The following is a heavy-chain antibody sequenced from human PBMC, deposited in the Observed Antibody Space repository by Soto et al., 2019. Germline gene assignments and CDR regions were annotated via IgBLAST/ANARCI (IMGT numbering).Heavy chain of an antibody. CDR2: ISSSSSYI. Sequence: ETLSLTCTVSGGSFSSYSMNWVRQAPGKGLEWVSSISSSSSYIYYADSVKGRFTISRDNAKNSLYLQMNSLRAEDTAVYYCARDPGYSSGWYNYWGQGTLVTVSS. J-gene: IGHJ4*02. D-gene: IGHD6-19*01. CDR1: GGSFSSYS. CDR3: ARDPGYSSGWYNY. V-gene: IGHV3-21*01.